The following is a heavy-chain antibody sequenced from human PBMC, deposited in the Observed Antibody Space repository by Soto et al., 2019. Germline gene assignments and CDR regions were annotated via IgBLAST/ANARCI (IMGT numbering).Heavy chain of an antibody. CDR2: ISAYSGNT. CDR3: ARGDTYYVNWYFDY. V-gene: IGHV1-18*01. J-gene: IGHJ4*02. Sequence: QVQLVQSGADVKKPGASVKVSCKTSGFTFTNYYINWVRQAPGQGLEVMGWISAYSGNTNYAQNLEGRVTMTTDTSASTAYLELRSLRSDDTAVYFCARGDTYYVNWYFDYWGQGTLVTVSS. D-gene: IGHD1-1*01. CDR1: GFTFTNYY.